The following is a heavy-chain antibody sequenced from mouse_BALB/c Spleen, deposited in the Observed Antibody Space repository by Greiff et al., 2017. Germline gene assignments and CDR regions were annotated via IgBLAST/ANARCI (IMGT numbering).Heavy chain of an antibody. Sequence: EVNVVESGGGLVQPGGSLKLSCAASGFTFSSYTMSWVRQTPEKRLEWVAYISNGGGSTYYPDTVKGRFTISRDNAKNTLYLQMSSLKSEDTAMYYCARHDYYAMDYWGQGTSVTVSS. CDR1: GFTFSSYT. J-gene: IGHJ4*01. V-gene: IGHV5-12-2*01. CDR3: ARHDYYAMDY. CDR2: ISNGGGST.